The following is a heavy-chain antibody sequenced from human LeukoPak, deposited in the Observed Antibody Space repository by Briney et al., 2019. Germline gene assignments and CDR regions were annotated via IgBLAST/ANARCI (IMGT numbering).Heavy chain of an antibody. CDR1: SGSISSYY. J-gene: IGHJ4*02. CDR3: ARTEYYFDH. Sequence: SETLSLTCTVSSGSISSYYWSWIRQAPGKGLEWIGYIYYSGSSNYNPSFKSRLTMSVDTSKKQFSLKLSSVTAADTAVYYRARTEYYFDHWGQGSLVTVSS. D-gene: IGHD3-10*01. V-gene: IGHV4-59*01. CDR2: IYYSGSS.